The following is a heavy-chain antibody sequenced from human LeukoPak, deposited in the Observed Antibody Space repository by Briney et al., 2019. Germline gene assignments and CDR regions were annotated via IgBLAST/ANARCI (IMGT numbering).Heavy chain of an antibody. Sequence: GGSLRLSCAASGFTFSSYEMNWARQAPGKGLEWVSYISSSGSTIYYADSVKGRFTIPRDNAKNSLYLQMNSLRAEDTAVYYCARSDNWNSIPFDYWGQGTLVTVSS. CDR2: ISSSGSTI. D-gene: IGHD1-20*01. CDR3: ARSDNWNSIPFDY. V-gene: IGHV3-48*03. J-gene: IGHJ4*02. CDR1: GFTFSSYE.